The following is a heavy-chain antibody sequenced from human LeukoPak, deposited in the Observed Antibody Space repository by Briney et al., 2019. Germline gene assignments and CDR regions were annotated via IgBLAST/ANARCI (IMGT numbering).Heavy chain of an antibody. V-gene: IGHV4-59*08. CDR2: IHYSGST. CDR3: ARQRIAVAGYFDY. D-gene: IGHD6-19*01. Sequence: PSETLSLTCTVSGGSISSYYWSWIRQPPGKGLEWIGYIHYSGSTNYNPSLKSRVTISVDTSKNQFSLKLSSVTAADTAVYYCARQRIAVAGYFDYWGQGTLVTVSS. CDR1: GGSISSYY. J-gene: IGHJ4*02.